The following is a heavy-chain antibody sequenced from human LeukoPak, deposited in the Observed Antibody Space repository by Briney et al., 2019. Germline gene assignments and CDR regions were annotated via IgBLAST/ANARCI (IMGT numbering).Heavy chain of an antibody. CDR2: IIPIFGTA. Sequence: SVTVSCTASGGTFSIYAISWVRQAPGQGLEWMGGIIPIFGTANYAQKFQGRVTITADESTSTAYMELSSLRSEDTAVYYCARVYYYDSSGYLFDYWGQGTLGTVSS. J-gene: IGHJ4*02. D-gene: IGHD3-22*01. CDR1: GGTFSIYA. CDR3: ARVYYYDSSGYLFDY. V-gene: IGHV1-69*13.